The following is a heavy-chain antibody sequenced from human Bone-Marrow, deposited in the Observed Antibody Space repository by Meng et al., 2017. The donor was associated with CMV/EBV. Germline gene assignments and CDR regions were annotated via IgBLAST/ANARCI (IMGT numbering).Heavy chain of an antibody. Sequence: GESLKISCAASGFIFSDYYMNWVRQAPGKGLEWVSYISNSGSTIYYADSVKGRFTISRDNAKNTLYLQMNSLRTEDTAVYYCARDRKPGYWGQGTLVTVSS. CDR3: ARDRKPGY. CDR1: GFIFSDYY. D-gene: IGHD1-14*01. CDR2: ISNSGSTI. V-gene: IGHV3-11*04. J-gene: IGHJ4*02.